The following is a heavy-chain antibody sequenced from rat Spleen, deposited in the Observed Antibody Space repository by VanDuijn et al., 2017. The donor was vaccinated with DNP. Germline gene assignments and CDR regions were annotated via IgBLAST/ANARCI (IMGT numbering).Heavy chain of an antibody. CDR2: ISHDGGST. V-gene: IGHV5-20*01. Sequence: EVQLVESGGGLVQPGNSLKLSCAASGFTFSDYYMAWVRQAPTKGLEWVASISHDGGSTHYRDSVKGRFTITRDNAKSSLYLQMNSLRSEDTATYYCTRGDGPPFDYWGQGVMVTVSS. CDR3: TRGDGPPFDY. D-gene: IGHD3-1*01. CDR1: GFTFSDYY. J-gene: IGHJ2*01.